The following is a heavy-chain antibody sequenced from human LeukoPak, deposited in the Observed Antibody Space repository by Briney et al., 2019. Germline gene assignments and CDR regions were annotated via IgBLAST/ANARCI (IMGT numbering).Heavy chain of an antibody. D-gene: IGHD3-3*01. CDR1: GSSISSSSNY. Sequence: KPSETLSLTCTVSGSSISSSSNYWGWIRQPPGKGLEGIGSMSYKYSGSTYYNPSLKGRVTISVDTSKNQFSLGLSSVTAADTAVYYCARGAPVLAGYDFWSGYYTGIWFDPWGQGTLVTVSS. V-gene: IGHV4-39*01. CDR2: MSYKYSGST. CDR3: ARGAPVLAGYDFWSGYYTGIWFDP. J-gene: IGHJ5*02.